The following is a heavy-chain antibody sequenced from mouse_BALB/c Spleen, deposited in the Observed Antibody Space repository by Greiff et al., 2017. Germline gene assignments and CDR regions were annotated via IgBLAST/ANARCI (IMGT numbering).Heavy chain of an antibody. J-gene: IGHJ4*01. CDR3: TRDGNYSYYYAIDY. D-gene: IGHD2-1*01. CDR2: IYPGNSDT. V-gene: IGHV1-5*01. CDR1: GYSFTSYW. Sequence: VQLQQSGTVLARPGASVKMSCKASGYSFTSYWMHWVKQRPGQGLEWIGAIYPGNSDTSYNQKFKGKAKLTAVTSASTAYMELSSLTNEDSAVYYCTRDGNYSYYYAIDYWGQGTSVTVSA.